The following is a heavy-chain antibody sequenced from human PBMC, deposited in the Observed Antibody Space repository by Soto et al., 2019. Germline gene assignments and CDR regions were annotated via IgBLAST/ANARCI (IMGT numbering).Heavy chain of an antibody. CDR3: AKDEVVAALGSDAFDI. Sequence: PGGSLRLSCAASGFTFSSYAMSWVRQAPGKGLEWVSAISGSGGSTYYADSVKGRFTISRDNSKNTLYLQMNSLRAEDTAVYYCAKDEVVAALGSDAFDIWGQGTMVTVSS. J-gene: IGHJ3*02. D-gene: IGHD2-15*01. CDR1: GFTFSSYA. V-gene: IGHV3-23*01. CDR2: ISGSGGST.